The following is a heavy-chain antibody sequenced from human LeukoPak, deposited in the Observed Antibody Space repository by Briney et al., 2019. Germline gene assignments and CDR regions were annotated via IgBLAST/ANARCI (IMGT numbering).Heavy chain of an antibody. CDR1: GFTFSSYA. Sequence: PGGSLRLXCAASGFTFSSYAMSWVRQAPGKGLEWVSSISGSGDSTYYADSVKGRFTISRDNSKNTLYLQMNSLRAEDTAVYYCAKERSLGVAAASNYWGQGTLVTVSS. V-gene: IGHV3-23*01. CDR3: AKERSLGVAAASNY. D-gene: IGHD6-13*01. J-gene: IGHJ4*02. CDR2: ISGSGDST.